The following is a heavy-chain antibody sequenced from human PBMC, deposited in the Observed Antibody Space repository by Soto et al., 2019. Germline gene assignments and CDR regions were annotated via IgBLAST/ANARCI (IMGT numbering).Heavy chain of an antibody. Sequence: QVQLVQSGAEVKKPGASVEVSCKASGYAFASYGMSWVRQAPGQGLEWLGWISAYNGNTNYAQKFQGRVTMTTDTSTSTAYMELRRLRSDDTAVYYCAPASDILNWFDPWGQGTLVTVSS. CDR3: APASDILNWFDP. D-gene: IGHD2-21*02. V-gene: IGHV1-18*01. CDR1: GYAFASYG. J-gene: IGHJ5*02. CDR2: ISAYNGNT.